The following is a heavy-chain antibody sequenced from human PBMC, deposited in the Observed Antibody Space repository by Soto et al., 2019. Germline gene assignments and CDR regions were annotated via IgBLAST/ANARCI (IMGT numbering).Heavy chain of an antibody. CDR2: IWYDGSNE. CDR3: AKDRGGGAVVPDY. V-gene: IGHV3-33*06. CDR1: GFSFSSYG. Sequence: QVQLVESGGGVVQPGRSLRLSCAASGFSFSSYGIHWVRQAPGKGLEWVAVIWYDGSNEYYADSVKGRFSISRDNSKSTVYLQMNGLRAEERAVYYCAKDRGGGAVVPDYWGQGTLVTVSS. J-gene: IGHJ4*02. D-gene: IGHD2-21*01.